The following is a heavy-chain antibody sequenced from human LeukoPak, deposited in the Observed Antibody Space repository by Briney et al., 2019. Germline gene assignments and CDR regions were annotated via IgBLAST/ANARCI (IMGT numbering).Heavy chain of an antibody. Sequence: PGGSLRLSCAASGFTFSSYAMSWVRQAPGKGLEWVSAISGSGGSTYYADSVKGRFTISRDNSKNTLYLQMNSLRAEDTAVYYCAKVLGVAVAGTVDYWGQGTLVTVSS. CDR1: GFTFSSYA. D-gene: IGHD6-19*01. CDR3: AKVLGVAVAGTVDY. V-gene: IGHV3-23*01. J-gene: IGHJ4*02. CDR2: ISGSGGST.